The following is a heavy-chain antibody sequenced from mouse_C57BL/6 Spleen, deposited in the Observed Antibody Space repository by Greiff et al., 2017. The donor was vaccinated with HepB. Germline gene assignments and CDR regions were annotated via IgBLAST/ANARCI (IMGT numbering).Heavy chain of an antibody. V-gene: IGHV5-17*01. CDR2: ISSGSSTI. D-gene: IGHD1-1*01. J-gene: IGHJ3*01. Sequence: EVKLMESGGGLVKPGGSLKLSCAASGFTFSDYGMHWVRQAPEKGLEWVAYISSGSSTIYYADTVKGRFTISRDNAKNTLFLQMTRLRSEDTAMYYCARGYYGSSWFAYWGQGTLVTVSA. CDR1: GFTFSDYG. CDR3: ARGYYGSSWFAY.